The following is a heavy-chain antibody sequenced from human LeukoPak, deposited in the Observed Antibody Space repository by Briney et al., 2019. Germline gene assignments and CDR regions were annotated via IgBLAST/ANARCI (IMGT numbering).Heavy chain of an antibody. CDR1: GFTFSSYA. D-gene: IGHD3-16*02. V-gene: IGHV3-49*04. CDR2: IRSKAYGGTT. J-gene: IGHJ4*02. Sequence: PGRSLRLSCAASGFTFSSYAMHWVRQAPGKGLEWVDFIRSKAYGGTTEYAASVKGRFTISRDDSKSIAYLQMNSLKTEDTAVYYCTRDRMDYDYVWGSYRLLPDYWGQGTLVTVSS. CDR3: TRDRMDYDYVWGSYRLLPDY.